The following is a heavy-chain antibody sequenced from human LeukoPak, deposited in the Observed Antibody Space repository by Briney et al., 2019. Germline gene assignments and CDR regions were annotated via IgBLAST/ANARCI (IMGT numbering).Heavy chain of an antibody. V-gene: IGHV3-23*01. J-gene: IGHJ4*02. CDR3: AKYIYISSGHFDC. CDR1: GFTFSSYS. Sequence: GGSLRLSCAASGFTFSSYSMNWVRQAPGKGLEWVSTISGSGDTTYYADSVRGRFTISRDNSKNTLYIQMNTLRADDTAVYYCAKYIYISSGHFDCWGQGTLVTVSS. D-gene: IGHD6-6*01. CDR2: ISGSGDTT.